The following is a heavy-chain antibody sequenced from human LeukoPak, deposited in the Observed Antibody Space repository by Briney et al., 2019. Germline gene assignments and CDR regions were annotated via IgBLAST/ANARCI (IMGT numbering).Heavy chain of an antibody. J-gene: IGHJ4*02. Sequence: GGSLRLSCAASGFTFSTYEMSWVRQAPGEGLEWVSSVSSSGSDIYYADSVKGRFAISRDNAKNSLFLQMNNPRADDTALYYCARGVTAGDYWGQGTLVTVSS. CDR3: ARGVTAGDY. V-gene: IGHV3-21*01. CDR1: GFTFSTYE. CDR2: VSSSGSDI. D-gene: IGHD2-21*02.